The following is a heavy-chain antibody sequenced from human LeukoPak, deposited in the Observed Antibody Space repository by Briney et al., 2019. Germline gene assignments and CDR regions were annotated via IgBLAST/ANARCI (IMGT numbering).Heavy chain of an antibody. CDR3: AKYCGGDCFRNFDS. V-gene: IGHV3-23*01. CDR1: GFTFSNYA. CDR2: IGHYGADI. D-gene: IGHD2-21*02. Sequence: GGSLRLSCAASGFTFSNYAMTWVRQAPGRGLEWVSVIGHYGADIHYADSVEGRFTISRDNSANTLYLQMNSLRAEDTAVYYCAKYCGGDCFRNFDSWGQGTLATVSS. J-gene: IGHJ4*02.